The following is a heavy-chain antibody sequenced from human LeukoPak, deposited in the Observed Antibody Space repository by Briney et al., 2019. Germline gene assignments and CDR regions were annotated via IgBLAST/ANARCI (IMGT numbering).Heavy chain of an antibody. CDR2: FDPEDGET. CDR3: ATGWSNWNYEFDY. D-gene: IGHD1-7*01. V-gene: IGHV1-24*01. CDR1: GYTLTELS. J-gene: IGHJ4*02. Sequence: RASVKVSCKVSGYTLTELSMHWVRQAPGQGLEWMGGFDPEDGETIYAQKFQGRVTMTEDTSTDTAYMELSSLRSEDTAVYYCATGWSNWNYEFDYWGQGTLVTVSS.